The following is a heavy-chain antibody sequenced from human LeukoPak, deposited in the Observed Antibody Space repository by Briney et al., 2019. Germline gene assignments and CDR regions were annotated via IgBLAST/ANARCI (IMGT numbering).Heavy chain of an antibody. D-gene: IGHD2-21*01. CDR2: IKEDGSEK. J-gene: IGHJ4*02. CDR1: GFTFSSYW. V-gene: IGHV3-7*01. Sequence: GGSLRLSCAASGFTFSSYWMSWVRQAPGKGLEWVANIKEDGSEKSHADSVKGRFTVSRDNTKNSLYLQMDSLRAEDTAVYYCAKCGAYRSYDYWGQGILSLSPQ. CDR3: AKCGAYRSYDY.